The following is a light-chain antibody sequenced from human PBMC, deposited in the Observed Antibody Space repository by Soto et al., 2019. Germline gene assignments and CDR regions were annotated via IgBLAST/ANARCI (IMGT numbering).Light chain of an antibody. J-gene: IGLJ1*01. CDR3: GSYTSTDTPLV. CDR2: EVS. V-gene: IGLV2-14*01. CDR1: STDVGGYNY. Sequence: QSVLAQPSSVSGSPGQSITISCTGTSTDVGGYNYVSWYQHHPGKGPKLIIYEVSNRPSGVSDRFSGSKSGNKASLIISNLEAEDESDYYCGSYTSTDTPLVFGTGTKATVL.